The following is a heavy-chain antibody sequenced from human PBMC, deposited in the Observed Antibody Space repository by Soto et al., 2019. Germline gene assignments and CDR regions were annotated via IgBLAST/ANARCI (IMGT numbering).Heavy chain of an antibody. Sequence: PSETLSLTCAFYCGSFIGYSWSWIRQPPGKGLEWIGEISYSGSSNYNPSLKTRVTISVDTSKNQFSLRLSSVTAADTAVYYCARGRKGYSGTWYVDWGQGTLVTVSS. J-gene: IGHJ4*02. CDR3: ARGRKGYSGTWYVD. CDR1: CGSFIGYS. V-gene: IGHV4-34*01. D-gene: IGHD6-13*01. CDR2: ISYSGSS.